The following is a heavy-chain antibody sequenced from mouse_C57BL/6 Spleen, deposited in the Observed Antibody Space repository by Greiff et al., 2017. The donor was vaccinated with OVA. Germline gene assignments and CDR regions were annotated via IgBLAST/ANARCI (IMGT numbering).Heavy chain of an antibody. Sequence: EVNVVESGGGLVQSGRSLRLSCATSGFTFSDFYMEWVRQAPGKGLEWIAASRNKANDYTTEYSASVKGRFIVSRDTSQSILYLQMNAMRAEDTAIYYCARDAGDYEGYFDYWGQGTTLTVSS. CDR1: GFTFSDFY. CDR3: ARDAGDYEGYFDY. V-gene: IGHV7-1*01. D-gene: IGHD2-4*01. J-gene: IGHJ2*01. CDR2: SRNKANDYTT.